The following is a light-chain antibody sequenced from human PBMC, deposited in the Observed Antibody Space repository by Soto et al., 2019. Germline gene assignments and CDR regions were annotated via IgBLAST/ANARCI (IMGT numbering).Light chain of an antibody. CDR3: QQSYNAPYT. CDR1: QSMSKY. V-gene: IGKV1-39*01. J-gene: IGKJ2*01. Sequence: DIQMTQSPSSLSASVGDRVTITCRASQSMSKYLNWYQQKPGKAPNLLFYAASSLQSGVPSRFSGSVSGTDFTLTISSLQPEDFAFYYCQQSYNAPYTFGQGTKLEIK. CDR2: AAS.